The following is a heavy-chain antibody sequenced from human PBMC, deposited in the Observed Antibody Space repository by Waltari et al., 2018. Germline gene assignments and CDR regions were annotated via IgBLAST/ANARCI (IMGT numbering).Heavy chain of an antibody. J-gene: IGHJ4*02. D-gene: IGHD2-2*02. CDR1: GFAFNSSA. CDR3: ARVGYCSSTGCYTSGAFDY. V-gene: IGHV3-30-3*01. CDR2: ISFDGYNQ. Sequence: QVQLVESGGGVVQPGRSLRLSCAASGFAFNSSAIHWVRQAPGKGLGWVAVISFDGYNQNYADSVRGRFTISKDSSRRTVYLQMNSLRPDDTAVYYCARVGYCSSTGCYTSGAFDYWGQGTPVIVSS.